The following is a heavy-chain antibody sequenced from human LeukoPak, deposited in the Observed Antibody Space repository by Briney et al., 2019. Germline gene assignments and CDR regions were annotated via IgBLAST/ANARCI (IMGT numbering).Heavy chain of an antibody. D-gene: IGHD4-17*01. CDR1: GFTFSDYY. J-gene: IGHJ6*02. CDR3: ARPTVTTFHYGMDV. V-gene: IGHV3-11*01. CDR2: ISSSGSTI. Sequence: GRSLRLSCAASGFTFSDYYMSWIRQAPGKGLEWVSYISSSGSTIYYADSVKGRFTISRDNAKNSLYLQMNSLRAEDTAVYYCARPTVTTFHYGMDVWGQGTTVTVSS.